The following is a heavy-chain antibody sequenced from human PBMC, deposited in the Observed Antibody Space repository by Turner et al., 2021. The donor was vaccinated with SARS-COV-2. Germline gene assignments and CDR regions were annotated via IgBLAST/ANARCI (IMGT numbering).Heavy chain of an antibody. J-gene: IGHJ4*02. V-gene: IGHV4-39*01. CDR2: MYYSGNT. CDR1: GGSISSYDYY. D-gene: IGHD3-16*01. Sequence: QLQESGPGVVKPSETLSLTCPVSGGSISSYDYYWDWIRQPPGMGLEWIGSMYYSGNTHYNPSLRGRVTISIDTSKNQFSLKVTSVTATDTAVYYCARRGDYWGQGMLVTVSS. CDR3: ARRGDY.